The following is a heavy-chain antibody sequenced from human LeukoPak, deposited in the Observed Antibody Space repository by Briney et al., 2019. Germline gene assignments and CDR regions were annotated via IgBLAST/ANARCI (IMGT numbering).Heavy chain of an antibody. CDR3: AREGHSMLWTRHSSSSPSGFDY. D-gene: IGHD6-6*01. Sequence: SQTLSLTCAISGDSVSSNSAAWNWIRQSPSRGLEWLGRTYYRSKWYNDYAVSVKSRITINPDTSKNQFSLQLNSVTPEDTAVYYCAREGHSMLWTRHSSSSPSGFDYWGQGTLVTVSS. CDR2: TYYRSKWYN. J-gene: IGHJ4*02. CDR1: GDSVSSNSAA. V-gene: IGHV6-1*01.